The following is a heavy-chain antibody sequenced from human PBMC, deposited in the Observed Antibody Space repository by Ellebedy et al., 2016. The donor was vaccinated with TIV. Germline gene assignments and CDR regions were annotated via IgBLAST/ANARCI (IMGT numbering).Heavy chain of an antibody. D-gene: IGHD3-22*01. J-gene: IGHJ4*02. V-gene: IGHV3-73*01. CDR1: GFTFSGSA. CDR2: IRNKANNYAT. Sequence: GGSLRLXXAASGFTFSGSAMHWVRQASGKGLEWVGRIRNKANNYATTYGASVGGRFTISRDDSKNTAFLHINSLKTEDTAVYYCTVGYDSRASYSYHLDYWGQGTLVTVSS. CDR3: TVGYDSRASYSYHLDY.